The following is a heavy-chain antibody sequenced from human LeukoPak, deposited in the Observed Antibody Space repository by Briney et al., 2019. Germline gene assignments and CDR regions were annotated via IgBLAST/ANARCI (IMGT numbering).Heavy chain of an antibody. CDR3: ARVLVIRAGVYMDV. Sequence: ASVKVSCKASGYTFTSYDTNWGRQATGQGLEWMGWMNPNSGNTGYAQKFQGRVTMTRNTSISTAYMELSSLRSEDTAVYYCARVLVIRAGVYMDVWGKGTTVTVSS. J-gene: IGHJ6*03. V-gene: IGHV1-8*01. CDR1: GYTFTSYD. D-gene: IGHD3-9*01. CDR2: MNPNSGNT.